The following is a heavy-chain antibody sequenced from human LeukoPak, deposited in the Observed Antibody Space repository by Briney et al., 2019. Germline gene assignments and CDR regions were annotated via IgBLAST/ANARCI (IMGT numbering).Heavy chain of an antibody. CDR2: IYYSGST. CDR3: ARHGSLRIAAYFEY. Sequence: PSETLSLTCTVSGGSISSSSYYWGWIRQPPWKGLEWIGTIYYSGSTYHNPSLKSRVTISVDTSKNKFSLKLSSVTAADTAVFYCARHGSLRIAAYFEYWGPGTLVTVSS. V-gene: IGHV4-39*01. CDR1: GGSISSSSYY. D-gene: IGHD6-13*01. J-gene: IGHJ4*02.